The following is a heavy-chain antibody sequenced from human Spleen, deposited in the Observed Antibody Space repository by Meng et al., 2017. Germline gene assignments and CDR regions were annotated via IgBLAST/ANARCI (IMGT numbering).Heavy chain of an antibody. CDR3: ARDQVAYYWYFDL. CDR2: ISSSGAGT. D-gene: IGHD2-15*01. CDR1: GFTFNKYS. V-gene: IGHV3-23*01. Sequence: GESLKISCTASGFTFNKYSMCWVRQAPGKGLEWVSGISSSGAGTYYADNVKGRFTISRDNSKNKLYLEMNSLRAEDTAVYYCARDQVAYYWYFDLWGRGTLVTVSS. J-gene: IGHJ2*01.